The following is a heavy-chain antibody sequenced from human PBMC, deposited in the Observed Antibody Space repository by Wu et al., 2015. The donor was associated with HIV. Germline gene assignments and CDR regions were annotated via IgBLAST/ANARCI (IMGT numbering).Heavy chain of an antibody. V-gene: IGHV1-8*01. CDR2: MAPNSGDA. CDR3: ARGRAYCGGHCYHVMDV. D-gene: IGHD2-21*02. CDR1: GYIFTTYD. J-gene: IGHJ6*03. Sequence: QVQLVQSGAEVKKPGASVKVSCKASGYIFTTYDINWVRQATGQGLEWMGWMAPNSGDADYAQKFQGRVTITTNRSTSTTYMDLSSLKSEDTAVYYCARGRAYCGGHCYHVMDVWGKGTMVTVSS.